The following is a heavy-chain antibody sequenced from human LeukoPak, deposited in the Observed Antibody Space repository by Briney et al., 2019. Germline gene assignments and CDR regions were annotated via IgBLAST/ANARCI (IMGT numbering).Heavy chain of an antibody. CDR1: GFTFSSYS. CDR3: ARDSLLEWLLENNWFDP. CDR2: ISSSSSYI. D-gene: IGHD3-3*01. Sequence: GGSLRLSCAASGFTFSSYSMTWVRQAPGKGLDWVSSISSSSSYIYYADSVKGRFTISRDNAKNSLHLQMNSLRAEDTAVYYCARDSLLEWLLENNWFDPWGQGTLVTVSS. V-gene: IGHV3-21*01. J-gene: IGHJ5*02.